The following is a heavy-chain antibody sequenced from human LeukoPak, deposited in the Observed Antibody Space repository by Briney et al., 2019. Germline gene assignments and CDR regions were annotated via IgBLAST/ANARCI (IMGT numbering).Heavy chain of an antibody. D-gene: IGHD4-23*01. Sequence: GESLKISCKGSGYSFTSYWIGWVRQMPGKGLEWMGIIYPGDSDTRYSPSFQGQVTISADKSISTAYLQWSSLKASDTAMYYCARGGYYGGNLAYFDYWGQGTLVTVSS. V-gene: IGHV5-51*01. CDR3: ARGGYYGGNLAYFDY. J-gene: IGHJ4*02. CDR1: GYSFTSYW. CDR2: IYPGDSDT.